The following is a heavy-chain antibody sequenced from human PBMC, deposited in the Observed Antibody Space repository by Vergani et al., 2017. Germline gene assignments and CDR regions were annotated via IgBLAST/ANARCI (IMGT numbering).Heavy chain of an antibody. V-gene: IGHV4-39*01. D-gene: IGHD1-26*01. CDR1: GGSVSSGSYY. J-gene: IGHJ4*02. Sequence: QVQLQESGPGLVKPSETLSLTCTVSGGSVSSGSYYWGWIRQPPGKGLEWIGSIYYSGSTYYNPSLKSRVTISVDTSKNQFSLKLSSVTAADTAVYYCARLRGSYYGNYWGQGTLVTVSS. CDR2: IYYSGST. CDR3: ARLRGSYYGNY.